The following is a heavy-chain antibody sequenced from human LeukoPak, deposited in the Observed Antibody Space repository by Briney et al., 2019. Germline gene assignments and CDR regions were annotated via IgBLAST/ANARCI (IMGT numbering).Heavy chain of an antibody. CDR1: GGSFSGYY. D-gene: IGHD5-12*01. V-gene: IGHV4-34*01. CDR3: ARDKRSLLVQLATRDAFDI. Sequence: SETLSLTCAVYGGSFSGYYWSWIRQPPGKGLEWIGEINHSGSTNYNPSLKSRVTMSVDTSMNQFSLKLSSVTAADTAVYYCARDKRSLLVQLATRDAFDIWGQGTMVTVSS. J-gene: IGHJ3*02. CDR2: INHSGST.